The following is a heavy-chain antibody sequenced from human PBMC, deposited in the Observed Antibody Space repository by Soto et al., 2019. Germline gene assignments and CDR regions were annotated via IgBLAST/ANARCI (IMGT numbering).Heavy chain of an antibody. D-gene: IGHD5-18*01. Sequence: SETLSLTCAVYGGSFSGYYWSWIRQPPGKGLEWIGEINHSGSTNYNPSLKSRVTISVDTSKNQFSLKLSSVTAADTAVYYCARGSLDTDMGFHFDYWGQGTLVTVSS. CDR3: ARGSLDTDMGFHFDY. V-gene: IGHV4-34*01. CDR1: GGSFSGYY. J-gene: IGHJ4*02. CDR2: INHSGST.